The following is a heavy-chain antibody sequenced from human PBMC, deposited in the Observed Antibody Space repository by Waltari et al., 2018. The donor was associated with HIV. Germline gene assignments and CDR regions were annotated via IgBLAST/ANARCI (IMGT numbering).Heavy chain of an antibody. CDR2: IYDAERT. J-gene: IGHJ4*02. D-gene: IGHD3-16*01. Sequence: EVQLVETGGALVQPGGSLRLSCAVSGLTVTATTTYMTWARQAPGKGLEWISVIYDAERTAYEGSVKGRFFISRDSSRNRLYLQLNGLRVGDTAVYFGARAPRGEIHSALDYWGQGALVTVSS. CDR1: GLTVTATTTY. CDR3: ARAPRGEIHSALDY. V-gene: IGHV3-53*02.